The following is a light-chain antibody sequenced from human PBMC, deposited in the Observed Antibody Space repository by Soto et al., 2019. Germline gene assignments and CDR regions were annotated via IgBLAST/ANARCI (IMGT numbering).Light chain of an antibody. Sequence: QSVLTQPPSASGTPGQRVTISCSGSSSNIGSNYVYWYQQLPGTAPKLLIYSNNQRPSGVPDRFSGSKSGTSASLDISGLRSEDEADYDCAAWDDSLSGYVFGTGTKVTVL. CDR1: SSNIGSNY. CDR3: AAWDDSLSGYV. J-gene: IGLJ1*01. CDR2: SNN. V-gene: IGLV1-47*02.